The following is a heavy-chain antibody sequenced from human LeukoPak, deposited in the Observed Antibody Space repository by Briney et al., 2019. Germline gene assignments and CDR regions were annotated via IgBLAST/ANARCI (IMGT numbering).Heavy chain of an antibody. D-gene: IGHD2-8*01. CDR1: GGSISSGSYY. V-gene: IGHV4-61*10. J-gene: IGHJ3*02. CDR2: IYYSGST. CDR3: ARARVSVAFDI. Sequence: SETLSLTCTVSGGSISSGSYYWSWVRQPAGKGLEWIGYIYYSGSTYYNPSLKSRVTISVDTSKNQFSLKLSSVTAADTAVYYCARARVSVAFDIWGQGTMVTVSS.